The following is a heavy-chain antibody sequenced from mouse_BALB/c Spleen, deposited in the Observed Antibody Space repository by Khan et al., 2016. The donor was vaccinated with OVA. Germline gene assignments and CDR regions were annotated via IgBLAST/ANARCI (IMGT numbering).Heavy chain of an antibody. CDR3: FRSVYDAYAYAMDY. V-gene: IGHV3-2*02. J-gene: IGHJ4*01. Sequence: EVQLQESGPGLVKPSQSLSLTCTVTGYSITSDFAWNWVRQFPGNKLEWMGYISFSGSTSYGPSLKSRLSITRDTSKNQFFLHLSSVTTEDTATYYCFRSVYDAYAYAMDYWGQGTSVTVSS. CDR2: ISFSGST. D-gene: IGHD2-2*01. CDR1: GYSITSDFA.